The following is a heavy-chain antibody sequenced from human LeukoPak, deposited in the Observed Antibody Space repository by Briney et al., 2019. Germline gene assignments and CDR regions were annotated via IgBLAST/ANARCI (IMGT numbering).Heavy chain of an antibody. CDR2: LTGDGNT. CDR3: ARKLWHRNDC. J-gene: IGHJ4*02. CDR1: GFTFTSYA. V-gene: IGHV3-23*01. D-gene: IGHD3-16*01. Sequence: GESLRLSCAASGFTFTSYAMSWVRQAPGKGLEWVSVLTGDGNTYYADSVKGRFTVSRDNFKNTLYLQMNSLRAEDTALYYCARKLWHRNDCWGQGTLVTVSS.